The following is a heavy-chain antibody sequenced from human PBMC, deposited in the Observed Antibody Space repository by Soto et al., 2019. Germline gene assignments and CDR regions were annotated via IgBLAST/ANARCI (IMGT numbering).Heavy chain of an antibody. CDR1: GGTFSSYA. CDR3: ARVYYYDSSGYSYYYGMDV. D-gene: IGHD3-22*01. CDR2: IIPIFGTA. J-gene: IGHJ6*02. Sequence: ASVKVSCKASGGTFSSYAISWVRQAPGQGLEWMGGIIPIFGTANYAQKFQGRVTITADKSTSTAYMELSSLRSEDTAVYYCARVYYYDSSGYSYYYGMDVWGQGTTVTVSS. V-gene: IGHV1-69*06.